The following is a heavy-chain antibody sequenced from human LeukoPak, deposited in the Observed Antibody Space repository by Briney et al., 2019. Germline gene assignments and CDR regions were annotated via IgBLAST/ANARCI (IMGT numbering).Heavy chain of an antibody. CDR1: GFTFSSYS. Sequence: GGSLRLSCAASGFTFSSYSMNWVRQAPGKGLEWVSSISSSSSYIYYADSVKGRFTISRDNAKNSLYLQMNSLRAEDTAVYYCARRGVVMGAFDIWGQGTMVTVSS. D-gene: IGHD3-10*01. CDR3: ARRGVVMGAFDI. J-gene: IGHJ3*02. V-gene: IGHV3-21*01. CDR2: ISSSSSYI.